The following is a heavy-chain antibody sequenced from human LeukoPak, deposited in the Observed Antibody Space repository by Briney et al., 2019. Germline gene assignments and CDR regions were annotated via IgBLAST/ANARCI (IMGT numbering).Heavy chain of an antibody. CDR2: IYTSGTT. CDR1: GVSISSIY. Sequence: SETLSLTCTVSGVSISSIYWSWIRPPAGEGLEWIGRIYTSGTTNYNPSLKRRVTMSVDTSKNQFSRKLSSVTAADTAVYYCARGLYGSTSCYRYWGQGTLVTVSS. V-gene: IGHV4-4*07. CDR3: ARGLYGSTSCYRY. D-gene: IGHD2-2*01. J-gene: IGHJ4*02.